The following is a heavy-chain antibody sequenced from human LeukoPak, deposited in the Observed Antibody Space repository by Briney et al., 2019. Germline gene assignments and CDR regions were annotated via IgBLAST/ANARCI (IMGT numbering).Heavy chain of an antibody. CDR3: ARDGAAIPRGMTRDYYYYMDV. CDR2: IIPVFGTA. D-gene: IGHD3-16*01. CDR1: GGTFSCYA. V-gene: IGHV1-69*01. Sequence: SVKVSCKASGGTFSCYAISWVRQAPGQGLEWMGGIIPVFGTANYAQKFQGRVTITADESTSTAYMELSSLRSEDTAVYYCARDGAAIPRGMTRDYYYYMDVWGKGTTVTVSS. J-gene: IGHJ6*03.